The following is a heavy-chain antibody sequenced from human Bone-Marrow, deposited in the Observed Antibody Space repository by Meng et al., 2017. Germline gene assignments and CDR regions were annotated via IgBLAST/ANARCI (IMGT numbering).Heavy chain of an antibody. V-gene: IGHV1-69*01. D-gene: IGHD1-26*01. CDR2: VHPMFGTG. Sequence: VHVRPSGAGGETPGAGVRGSRNSSRGSFSIDGISWMGPSPGQWLDWMTVVHPMFGTGNYAQKSQGRVTLTAGESTSTAYMELSSLRSADTAVYYCARDLESGSYYNFQHWGQGTLVTVSS. CDR3: ARDLESGSYYNFQH. CDR1: RGSFSIDG. J-gene: IGHJ1*01.